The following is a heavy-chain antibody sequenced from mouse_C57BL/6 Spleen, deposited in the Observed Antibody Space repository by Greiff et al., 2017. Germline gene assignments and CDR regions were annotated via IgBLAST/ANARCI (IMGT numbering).Heavy chain of an antibody. CDR3: TEGNYYGSSDAWFAY. V-gene: IGHV1-5*01. J-gene: IGHJ3*01. D-gene: IGHD1-1*01. Sequence: VQLQQSGTVLARPGASVKMSCKTSGYTFTSYWMHWVKQRPGQGLEWIGAIFPGNSDTSYNQKFKGKAKLTAVTSASTAYMELSSLTNEDSAVYYCTEGNYYGSSDAWFAYWGQGTLVTVSA. CDR2: IFPGNSDT. CDR1: GYTFTSYW.